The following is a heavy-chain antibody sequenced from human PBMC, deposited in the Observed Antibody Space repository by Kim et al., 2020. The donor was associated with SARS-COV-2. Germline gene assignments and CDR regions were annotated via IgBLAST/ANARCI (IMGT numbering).Heavy chain of an antibody. J-gene: IGHJ2*01. V-gene: IGHV3-23*01. CDR3: AKGFDWLFPDTTHDWYFDL. CDR1: GFTLSTYG. CDR2: ISDSGTT. Sequence: GGSLRLSCAASGFTLSTYGMTWVRQAPGKGLEWVSGISDSGTTDLADSVKGRFTISRDSSKNTLFLQMNSLRAEDTAIYYCAKGFDWLFPDTTHDWYFDLWGRGTPVIVSS. D-gene: IGHD3-9*01.